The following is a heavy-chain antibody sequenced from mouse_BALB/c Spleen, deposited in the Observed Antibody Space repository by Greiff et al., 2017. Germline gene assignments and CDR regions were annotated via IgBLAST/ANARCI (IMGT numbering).Heavy chain of an antibody. D-gene: IGHD2-10*01. CDR2: IRHKANGYTT. Sequence: EVKLVESGGGLVQPGGSLRLSCATSGFTFTDYYMTWVRQPPGQALEWLGFIRHKANGYTTEYSASVKGRFTISSDNSQSILYLQMNTLRAEDSATYYCAREKSNSYTGNYEDAMDYWGQGTSVTVAS. CDR3: AREKSNSYTGNYEDAMDY. V-gene: IGHV7-3*02. CDR1: GFTFTDYY. J-gene: IGHJ4*01.